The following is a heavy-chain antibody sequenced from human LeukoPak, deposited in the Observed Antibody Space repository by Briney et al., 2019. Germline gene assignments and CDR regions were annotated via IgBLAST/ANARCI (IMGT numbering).Heavy chain of an antibody. CDR3: ARGMLGEEFGELPFDY. Sequence: SETLSLTCTVSGGSFSSDYGNWFRQPPGKGLEWIGYIYYSGSTNYNPSLDSRVFTTADTSKNQFSLKLRSVTAADTAVYYCARGMLGEEFGELPFDYWGQGILVTVSS. J-gene: IGHJ4*02. V-gene: IGHV4-59*01. D-gene: IGHD3-10*01. CDR2: IYYSGST. CDR1: GGSFSSDY.